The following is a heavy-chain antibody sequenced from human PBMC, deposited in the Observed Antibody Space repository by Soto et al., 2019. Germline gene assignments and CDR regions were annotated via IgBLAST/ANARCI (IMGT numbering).Heavy chain of an antibody. CDR2: ILSNDGK. CDR3: ARMLAVNYYYYYMEV. CDR1: GFSLTNARVG. Sequence: QVTLKESGPVLVRPTETLTLTCTVSGFSLTNARVGVSWIRQPPGKALEWLAHILSNDGKSYSTSLKTRLSISKDTSKSQVVLTMTNMDPVDTATYYCARMLAVNYYYYYMEVWGKGTTVTVSS. D-gene: IGHD3-10*01. J-gene: IGHJ6*03. V-gene: IGHV2-26*01.